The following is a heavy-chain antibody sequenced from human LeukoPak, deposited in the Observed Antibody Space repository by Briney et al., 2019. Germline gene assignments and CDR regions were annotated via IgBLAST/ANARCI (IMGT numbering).Heavy chain of an antibody. Sequence: ASVKVSCKASGYTFTSYGINWVRQAPGQGLEWMGWISAYNGNTNYAQKLQGRVTMPTDTSTRTIYMELRSLTSDDTAVYYCAVIPGYNWNDGLRDYWGQGTLVTVSS. CDR3: AVIPGYNWNDGLRDY. CDR2: ISAYNGNT. J-gene: IGHJ4*02. V-gene: IGHV1-18*01. D-gene: IGHD1-1*01. CDR1: GYTFTSYG.